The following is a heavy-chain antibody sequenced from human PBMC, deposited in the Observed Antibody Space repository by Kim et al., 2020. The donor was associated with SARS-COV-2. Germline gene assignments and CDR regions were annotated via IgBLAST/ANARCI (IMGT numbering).Heavy chain of an antibody. CDR3: ARETYSSSWYYFDY. V-gene: IGHV3-21*01. D-gene: IGHD6-13*01. Sequence: ADSVKGRFTISRDNAKNSLYLQMNSLRAEDTAVYYCARETYSSSWYYFDYWGQGTLVTVSS. J-gene: IGHJ4*02.